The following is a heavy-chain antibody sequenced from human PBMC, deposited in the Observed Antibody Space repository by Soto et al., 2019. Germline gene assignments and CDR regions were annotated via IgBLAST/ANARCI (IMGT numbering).Heavy chain of an antibody. D-gene: IGHD3-10*01. J-gene: IGHJ4*02. Sequence: GGSLRLSCAASGFTFSSYAMSWVRQAPGKGLEWVSAISGSGGSTYYADSVKGRFTISRDNSKNTLYLQMNSLRAEDTAVYYCAKDLATMVRGVITSDYWGQGTLVTVSS. CDR2: ISGSGGST. V-gene: IGHV3-23*01. CDR3: AKDLATMVRGVITSDY. CDR1: GFTFSSYA.